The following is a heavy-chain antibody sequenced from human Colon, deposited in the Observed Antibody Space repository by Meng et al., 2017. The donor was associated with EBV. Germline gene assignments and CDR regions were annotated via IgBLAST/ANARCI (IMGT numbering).Heavy chain of an antibody. D-gene: IGHD1-26*01. Sequence: QVQLQESGPGVGKPSGTLSLTCGVSGVSISSNIRWTWVRQPPGKGLEWIGDIDDSGSTNYNPSLNSRISISLDKSKNHFSLKVNSVTAADTAVYYCARGKQDAWELLAYWGQGALVTVSS. CDR3: ARGKQDAWELLAY. CDR2: IDDSGST. CDR1: GVSISSNIR. J-gene: IGHJ4*02. V-gene: IGHV4-4*02.